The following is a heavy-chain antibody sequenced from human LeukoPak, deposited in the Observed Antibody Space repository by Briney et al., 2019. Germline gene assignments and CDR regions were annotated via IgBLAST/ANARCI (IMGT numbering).Heavy chain of an antibody. Sequence: GESLKISCKGSGYSFTSYWIGWVRQMPGKGLEWMGIIYSPSFQGQVTISADKSISTAYLQWRSLKASDTAMYYCARRASGWYVEYWGQGTLVTVSS. CDR1: GYSFTSYW. CDR3: ARRASGWYVEY. CDR2: IY. D-gene: IGHD6-19*01. V-gene: IGHV5-51*01. J-gene: IGHJ4*02.